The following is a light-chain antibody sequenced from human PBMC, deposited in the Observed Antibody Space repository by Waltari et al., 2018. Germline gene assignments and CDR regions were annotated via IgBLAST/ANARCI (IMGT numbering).Light chain of an antibody. V-gene: IGKV4-1*01. CDR2: WAS. J-gene: IGKJ4*01. Sequence: DIVMTQSPDSLAVSLGERVTINCRSSQTILDTYDKNYLAWHQQKPGQSPRLLIYWASTREFGVPARFSGSGSGTDFTPTISGLQAEDVAVYYCQQYFNTPITFGGGTKVEIK. CDR1: QTILDTYDKNY. CDR3: QQYFNTPIT.